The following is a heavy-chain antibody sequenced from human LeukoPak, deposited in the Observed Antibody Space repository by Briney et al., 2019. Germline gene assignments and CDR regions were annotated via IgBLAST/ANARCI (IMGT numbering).Heavy chain of an antibody. Sequence: ASVKVSCKASGYNFIDYGISWVRQAPGQGLEWMGWISVYNGNTNHAQKLQGRITMTTDTSTNTAYMEVGSLRSDDTAVYYRAKGNSGYNSGYYYHFFDYWGQGTLVTVSS. CDR2: ISVYNGNT. CDR3: AKGNSGYNSGYYYHFFDY. D-gene: IGHD5-12*01. V-gene: IGHV1-18*01. J-gene: IGHJ4*02. CDR1: GYNFIDYG.